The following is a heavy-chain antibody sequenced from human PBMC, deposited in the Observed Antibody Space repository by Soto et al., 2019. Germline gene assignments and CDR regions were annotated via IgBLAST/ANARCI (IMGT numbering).Heavy chain of an antibody. V-gene: IGHV3-74*03. CDR3: TRGHYYGMDV. CDR2: TNTDGTAT. J-gene: IGHJ6*02. CDR1: GFTFSAYW. Sequence: GSLRLSCAASGFTFSAYWMHWVRQAPGKGLVWVSRTNTDGTATTYADSVEGRFTISRDNAKNMLYLQMNSLRAEDTDVYYCTRGHYYGMDVWGQGTTVTVSS.